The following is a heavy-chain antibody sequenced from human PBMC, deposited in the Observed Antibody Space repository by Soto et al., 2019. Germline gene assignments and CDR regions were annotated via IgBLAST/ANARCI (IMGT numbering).Heavy chain of an antibody. CDR3: ARDLKVTPAGDNWFDP. V-gene: IGHV3-30-3*01. CDR1: GFTFSSYA. CDR2: ISYDGSNK. J-gene: IGHJ5*02. D-gene: IGHD2-21*02. Sequence: QVQLVESGGGVVQPGRSLRLSCAASGFTFSSYAMHWVRQAPGKWLEWVAVISYDGSNKYYADSVKGRFTISRDNSKNTLYLQMNSLRAEDTAVYYCARDLKVTPAGDNWFDPWGQGTLVTVSS.